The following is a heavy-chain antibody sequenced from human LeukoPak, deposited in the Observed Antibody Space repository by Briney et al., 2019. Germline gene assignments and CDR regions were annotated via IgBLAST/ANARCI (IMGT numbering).Heavy chain of an antibody. V-gene: IGHV3-33*01. CDR3: ARVRRDGSGSLYYYYGMDV. CDR2: IWYDGSNK. J-gene: IGHJ6*02. D-gene: IGHD3-10*01. CDR1: GFTFSSYG. Sequence: GGSLRLSCAASGFTFSSYGMHWVRQAPGKGLEWVAVIWYDGSNKYYADSVKGRFTISRDNSKNTLYLQMNSLRAEDTAVYYCARVRRDGSGSLYYYYGMDVWGQGTTVTVSS.